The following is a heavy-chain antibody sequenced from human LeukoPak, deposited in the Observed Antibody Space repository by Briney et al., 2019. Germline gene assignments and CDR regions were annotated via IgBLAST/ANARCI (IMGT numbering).Heavy chain of an antibody. Sequence: PGRSLRLSCAASGFTFSSYGMHWVRQAPGKGLEWVAVISYDGSNKYYADSVKGRFTISRDNSKNTLYLQMNSLRAEDTAVYYCAKDSGWYYFDYWGQGTLVTVSP. CDR1: GFTFSSYG. V-gene: IGHV3-30*18. J-gene: IGHJ4*02. CDR2: ISYDGSNK. CDR3: AKDSGWYYFDY. D-gene: IGHD6-19*01.